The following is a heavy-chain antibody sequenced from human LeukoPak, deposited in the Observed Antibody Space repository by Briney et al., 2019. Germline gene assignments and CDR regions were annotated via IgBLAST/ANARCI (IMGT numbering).Heavy chain of an antibody. D-gene: IGHD4-17*01. Sequence: PGRSLRLSCAASGSTFSSYGMHWVRQAPGKGLEWVAVIWYDGSNKYYADSVKGRFTISRDNSKNTPYLQMNSLRAEDTAVYYCARASGHYGDYPFDYWGQGTLVTVSS. CDR2: IWYDGSNK. V-gene: IGHV3-33*01. CDR3: ARASGHYGDYPFDY. J-gene: IGHJ4*02. CDR1: GSTFSSYG.